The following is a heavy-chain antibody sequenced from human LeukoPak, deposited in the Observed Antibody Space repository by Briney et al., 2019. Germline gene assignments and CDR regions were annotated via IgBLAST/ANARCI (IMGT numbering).Heavy chain of an antibody. CDR2: MYYIGST. CDR3: AFRYSSNWPDAFDI. J-gene: IGHJ3*02. V-gene: IGHV4-39*07. D-gene: IGHD6-19*01. Sequence: PSETLSLTCTVSRGSISSSSYYWGWIRQPPGKGLEWIGSMYYIGSTYYNPSLKTRVTVSVETSKNQFSLKLSSVTAADTAVYYCAFRYSSNWPDAFDIWGRGTMVTVSS. CDR1: RGSISSSSYY.